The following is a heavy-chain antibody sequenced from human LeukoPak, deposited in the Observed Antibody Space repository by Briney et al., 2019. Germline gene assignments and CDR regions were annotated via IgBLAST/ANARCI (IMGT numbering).Heavy chain of an antibody. CDR2: IYYSGST. J-gene: IGHJ4*02. V-gene: IGHV4-59*08. Sequence: SETLSLTCTVPGGSISSYYWSWIRQPPGKGLEWIGYIYYSGSTNYNPSLKSRVTISVDTSKNQFSLKLSSVTAADTAVYYCARSGVDTAMVFYWGQGTLVTVSS. D-gene: IGHD5-18*01. CDR1: GGSISSYY. CDR3: ARSGVDTAMVFY.